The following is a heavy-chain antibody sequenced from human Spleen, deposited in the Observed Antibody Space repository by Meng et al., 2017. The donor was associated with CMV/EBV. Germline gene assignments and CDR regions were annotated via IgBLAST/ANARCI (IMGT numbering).Heavy chain of an antibody. Sequence: GESLKISCAASGFTFSNYWMSWVRQAPGKGLEWVANIKQDGSEKYYVDSVKGRFTISRDNAKNSLYLQMNSLRAEDTAVYYCAKDPNDIVVVPAAKGGDYWGQGTLVTVSS. D-gene: IGHD2-2*01. CDR3: AKDPNDIVVVPAAKGGDY. CDR2: IKQDGSEK. V-gene: IGHV3-7*03. CDR1: GFTFSNYW. J-gene: IGHJ4*02.